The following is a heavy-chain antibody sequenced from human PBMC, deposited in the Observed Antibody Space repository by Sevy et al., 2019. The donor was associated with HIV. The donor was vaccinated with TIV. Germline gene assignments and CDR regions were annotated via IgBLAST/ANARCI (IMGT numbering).Heavy chain of an antibody. CDR3: ARDGWLSNYYDSSGYYDVMDY. CDR2: ISYDGSNK. CDR1: GFTFSSYA. D-gene: IGHD3-22*01. Sequence: GGSLRLSCAASGFTFSSYAMHWVRQAPGKGLEWVAVISYDGSNKYYADSVKGRFTISRDNSKNTLYLQMNSLRAEDTAVYYCARDGWLSNYYDSSGYYDVMDYWGQGTLVTVSS. V-gene: IGHV3-30-3*01. J-gene: IGHJ4*02.